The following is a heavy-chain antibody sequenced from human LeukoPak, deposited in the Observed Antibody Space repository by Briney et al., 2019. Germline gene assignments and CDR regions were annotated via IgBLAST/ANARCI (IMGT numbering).Heavy chain of an antibody. CDR2: IYTSGST. CDR3: ARHRNSLNGYPYYFDY. V-gene: IGHV4-4*09. CDR1: GGSISSYY. Sequence: SETLSLTCTVSGGSISSYYWSWIRQPPGKGLERIGYIYTSGSTNYNPSLKSRVTISVDTSKNQFSLKLSSVTAADTAVYYCARHRNSLNGYPYYFDYWGQGTLVTVSS. D-gene: IGHD5-18*01. J-gene: IGHJ4*02.